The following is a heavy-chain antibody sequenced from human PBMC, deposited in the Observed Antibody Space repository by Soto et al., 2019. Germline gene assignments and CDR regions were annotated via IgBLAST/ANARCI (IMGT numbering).Heavy chain of an antibody. CDR2: IIPIFGTA. J-gene: IGHJ2*01. V-gene: IGHV1-69*01. CDR1: GGTFSSYA. Sequence: QVQLVQSGAEVKKPGSSVKVSCKASGGTFSSYAISWVRQAPGQGLEWLGGIIPIFGTANYAQKFQGRVTITADESTSTAYRELSSLRSEDTAVYYCARVNVAALRIAAAGTDWYFDLWGRGTLVTVSS. CDR3: ARVNVAALRIAAAGTDWYFDL. D-gene: IGHD6-13*01.